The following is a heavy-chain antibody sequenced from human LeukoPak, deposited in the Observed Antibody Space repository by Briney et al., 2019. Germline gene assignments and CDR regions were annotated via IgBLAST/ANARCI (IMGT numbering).Heavy chain of an antibody. CDR1: GCTFSSYA. Sequence: SSVNVSCKASGCTFSSYAISWVRQAAGRGLDWMGRIIPILGIANYAQKFQGRVTITADKSTSTAYMELSSLRSEDTAVYYCARDESIPQRYYGSGSYDYWGQGTLVTVSS. V-gene: IGHV1-69*04. CDR3: ARDESIPQRYYGSGSYDY. D-gene: IGHD3-10*01. CDR2: IIPILGIA. J-gene: IGHJ4*02.